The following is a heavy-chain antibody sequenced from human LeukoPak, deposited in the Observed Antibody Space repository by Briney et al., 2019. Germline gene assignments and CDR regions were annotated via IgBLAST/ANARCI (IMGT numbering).Heavy chain of an antibody. CDR2: ISTSSSYI. J-gene: IGHJ6*03. Sequence: PGGSLRLSCAASGFTFSSYSMNWVRQAPGKGLEWVSFISTSSSYIHNADSVKGRFTISRHNAENSLYLQMNSLRAEDTAVYYCARAAIAAALIYYYMDVWGKGTTVTVSS. CDR3: ARAAIAAALIYYYMDV. D-gene: IGHD6-13*01. CDR1: GFTFSSYS. V-gene: IGHV3-21*01.